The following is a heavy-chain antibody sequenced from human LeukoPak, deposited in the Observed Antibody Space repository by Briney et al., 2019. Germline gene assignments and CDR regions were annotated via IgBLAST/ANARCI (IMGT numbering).Heavy chain of an antibody. CDR2: ISYDGSNK. V-gene: IGHV3-30*18. CDR3: AKMTGEVYLTGYYFKAVALDY. J-gene: IGHJ4*02. CDR1: GFTFDDYG. D-gene: IGHD3-9*01. Sequence: GGSLRLSCAASGFTFDDYGMSWVRQAPGKGLEWVAVISYDGSNKYYADSVKGRFTISRDNSKNTLYLQMNSLRAEDTAVYYCAKMTGEVYLTGYYFKAVALDYWGQGTLVTVSS.